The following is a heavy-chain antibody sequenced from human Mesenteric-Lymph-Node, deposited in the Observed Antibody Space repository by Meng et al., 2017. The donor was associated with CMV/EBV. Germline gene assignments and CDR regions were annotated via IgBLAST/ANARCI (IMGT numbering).Heavy chain of an antibody. CDR1: GFTFSNYW. Sequence: GESLKISCAGSGFTFSNYWMTWVRQAPGKGLDWVATIKQDGSEKYYVDSVRGRFTISRDNAKNALYMQMNSLRAEDTAVYYCARDYYDSSGYRGDFDYWGQGTLVTVSS. J-gene: IGHJ4*02. CDR2: IKQDGSEK. D-gene: IGHD3-22*01. CDR3: ARDYYDSSGYRGDFDY. V-gene: IGHV3-7*01.